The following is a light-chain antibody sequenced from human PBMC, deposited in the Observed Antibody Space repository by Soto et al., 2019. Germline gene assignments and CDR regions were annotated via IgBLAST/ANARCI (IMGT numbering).Light chain of an antibody. CDR1: SSDVGGYNY. V-gene: IGLV2-14*01. CDR2: DVS. Sequence: QSALTQPASVSGSPGQSITISCTGTSSDVGGYNYVSWYQQHPGKAPKLMIYDVSNWPSGVSNRFSGSKSGNTASLTISGLQAEDDADYYCSSYTSSSTPVVFGGGTQLTVL. J-gene: IGLJ2*01. CDR3: SSYTSSSTPVV.